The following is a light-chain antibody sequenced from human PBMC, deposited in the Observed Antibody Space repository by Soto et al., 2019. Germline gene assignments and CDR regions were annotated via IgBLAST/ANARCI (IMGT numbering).Light chain of an antibody. J-gene: IGKJ5*01. Sequence: DIRMTQSPSSLSASVGDTVTLTCRASQTISNSLHWYQQRPGKAPNLLIYSSSSLQSGAPPRFSGSGSGTEFTLTINSLQPEDFATYYCQQSDSIPITFGQGTRLEIK. CDR2: SSS. CDR3: QQSDSIPIT. CDR1: QTISNS. V-gene: IGKV1-39*01.